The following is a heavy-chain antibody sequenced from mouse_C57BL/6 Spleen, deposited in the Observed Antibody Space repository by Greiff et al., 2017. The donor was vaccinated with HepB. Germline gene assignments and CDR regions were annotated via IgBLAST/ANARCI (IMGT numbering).Heavy chain of an antibody. CDR2: IDPSDSYT. Sequence: QVQLQQPGAELVKPGASVKLSCKASGYTFTSYWMQWVKQRPGQGLEWIGEIDPSDSYTNYNQKFKGKATLTVDTSSSTAYMQRSSLTSEDSAVYYCARGGTTVVDYYSMDYWGQGTSVTVSS. CDR1: GYTFTSYW. J-gene: IGHJ4*01. V-gene: IGHV1-50*01. D-gene: IGHD1-1*01. CDR3: ARGGTTVVDYYSMDY.